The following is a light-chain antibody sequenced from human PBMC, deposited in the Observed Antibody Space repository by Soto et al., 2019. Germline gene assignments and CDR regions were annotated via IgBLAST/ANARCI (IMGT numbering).Light chain of an antibody. CDR1: QSVFSSSNYRNY. CDR3: QQYYSSPPT. V-gene: IGKV4-1*01. CDR2: WAS. J-gene: IGKJ1*01. Sequence: DIVMTPSPDSLAVSLGERATFNCKSSQSVFSSSNYRNYLAWYQQKPRQSPKLLIYWASTRESGVPDRFSGSGSGTDFTLTISNLQAEDVAVYYCQQYYSSPPTFGQGTKVEIK.